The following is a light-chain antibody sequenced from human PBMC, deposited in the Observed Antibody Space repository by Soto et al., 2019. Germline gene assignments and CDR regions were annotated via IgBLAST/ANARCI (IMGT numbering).Light chain of an antibody. J-gene: IGKJ5*01. V-gene: IGKV3-15*01. CDR3: QQYNNWPPIT. CDR1: QSVSSN. CDR2: GAS. Sequence: TQSPFTLSLSPAEIATLSCRAHQSVSSNHLAWYQQKPGQAPRLLIYGASTRATGIPARFSGSGSGTEFTLTISSLQSEDFAVYYCQQYNNWPPITFGQGTRLEIK.